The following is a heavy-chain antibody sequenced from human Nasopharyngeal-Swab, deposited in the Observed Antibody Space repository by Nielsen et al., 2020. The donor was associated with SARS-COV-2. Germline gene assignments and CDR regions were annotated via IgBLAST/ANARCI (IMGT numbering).Heavy chain of an antibody. J-gene: IGHJ4*02. CDR1: GFPLKNYN. D-gene: IGHD3-16*01. CDR2: ISVSSLTT. Sequence: GEFLKISCAVSGFPLKNYNMIWVRQAPGKGLEWLSYISVSSLTTYYADSVKGRFTISRDNAKNTLYLQINSLRVEDTAVYYCARWRGSTTRYFDYWGQGTLVTVSS. CDR3: ARWRGSTTRYFDY. V-gene: IGHV3-48*04.